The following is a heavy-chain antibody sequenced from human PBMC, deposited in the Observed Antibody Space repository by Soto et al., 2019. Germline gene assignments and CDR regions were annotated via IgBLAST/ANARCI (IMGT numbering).Heavy chain of an antibody. CDR1: GFTFSSYS. CDR2: ITASGGST. D-gene: IGHD3-10*01. V-gene: IGHV3-23*01. J-gene: IGHJ6*02. Sequence: GGSLRLSCAASGFTFSSYSMSWVRQAPGKGLEWVSHITASGGSTYYADSVKGRFTISRDNAKNTLYLQMNSLRAEDTAVYYCARVGVPMVRGVPYYYYYGMDVWGQGTTVTVSS. CDR3: ARVGVPMVRGVPYYYYYGMDV.